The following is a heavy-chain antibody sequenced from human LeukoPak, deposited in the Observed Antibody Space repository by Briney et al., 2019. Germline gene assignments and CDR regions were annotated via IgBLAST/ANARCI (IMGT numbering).Heavy chain of an antibody. D-gene: IGHD6-19*01. CDR1: GFTFSDYY. CDR2: ISISGSTL. Sequence: GGSLRLSRAASGFTFSDYYMSWIRQAPEKGLEWVSYISISGSTLYYAHSVKGRFTISRGNAKNSLYLQMNSLRAEDTAVYYCASGYSSGWYLGWGQGTLVTVSS. J-gene: IGHJ4*02. CDR3: ASGYSSGWYLG. V-gene: IGHV3-11*04.